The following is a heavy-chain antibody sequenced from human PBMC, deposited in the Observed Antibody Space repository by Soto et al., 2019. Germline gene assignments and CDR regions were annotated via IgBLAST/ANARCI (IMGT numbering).Heavy chain of an antibody. J-gene: IGHJ5*02. CDR3: ARLYRPDDYGDYDRAFDP. CDR1: GGSFSGYY. D-gene: IGHD4-17*01. Sequence: QVQLQQWGAGLLKPSETLSLTCAVYGGSFSGYYWSWIRQPPGKGLEWIGEINHSGSTNYNPSLQSRVTISVDTSKNQFSRKLSSVTAADTAVYYCARLYRPDDYGDYDRAFDPWCQGTLVTVSS. CDR2: INHSGST. V-gene: IGHV4-34*01.